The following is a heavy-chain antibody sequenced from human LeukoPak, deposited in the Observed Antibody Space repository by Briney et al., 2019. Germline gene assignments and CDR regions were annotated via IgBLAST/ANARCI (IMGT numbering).Heavy chain of an antibody. Sequence: GGSLRLSCAASGFTFSSYSMNWVRQAPGKGLEGVSYISSSSSTIYYADSVKGRFTISRDNAKNSLYLQMNSLRAEDTAVYYCARVAYYYDSSGYYSDYYYMDVWGKGTTVTVSS. CDR3: ARVAYYYDSSGYYSDYYYMDV. D-gene: IGHD3-22*01. CDR2: ISSSSSTI. CDR1: GFTFSSYS. V-gene: IGHV3-48*04. J-gene: IGHJ6*03.